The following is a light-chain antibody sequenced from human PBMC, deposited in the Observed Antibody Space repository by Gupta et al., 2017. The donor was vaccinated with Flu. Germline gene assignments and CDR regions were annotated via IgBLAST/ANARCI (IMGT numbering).Light chain of an antibody. Sequence: GDRVTITGRASQSISTWLAWYQQKPGQAPKLLIYKASSLQSGVPSRFSGSGSGTEFTLTISSLQPDDFATYYCQQYSSYSATFGQGTKVEIK. V-gene: IGKV1-5*03. CDR1: QSISTW. CDR3: QQYSSYSAT. J-gene: IGKJ1*01. CDR2: KAS.